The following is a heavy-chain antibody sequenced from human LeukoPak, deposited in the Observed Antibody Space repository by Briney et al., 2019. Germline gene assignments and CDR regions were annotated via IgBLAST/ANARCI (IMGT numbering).Heavy chain of an antibody. CDR3: ARVAYTSSWYYFDY. J-gene: IGHJ4*02. Sequence: PGGSLRLSCAASRFTFSSYAMSWVRQAPGKGLEWVSAISGSGGSTYYADSVKGRFTISRDNSKNTLYLQMNSLRVGDTAVYYCARVAYTSSWYYFDYWGQGALVTVSS. CDR1: RFTFSSYA. V-gene: IGHV3-23*01. D-gene: IGHD6-13*01. CDR2: ISGSGGST.